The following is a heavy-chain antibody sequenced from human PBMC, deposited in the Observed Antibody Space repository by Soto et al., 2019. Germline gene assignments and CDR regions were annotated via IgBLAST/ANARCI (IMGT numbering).Heavy chain of an antibody. V-gene: IGHV3-33*01. CDR2: IWYDGSNK. D-gene: IGHD3-10*01. CDR3: ARDRVVRGVPEDY. CDR1: GFTFSSYG. J-gene: IGHJ4*02. Sequence: GGSLRLSCAASGFTFSSYGMHWVRQAPGKGLEWVAVIWYDGSNKYYADSVKGRFTISRDNSKNTLYLQMNSLRAEDTAVYYCARDRVVRGVPEDYWGQGTLVTVSS.